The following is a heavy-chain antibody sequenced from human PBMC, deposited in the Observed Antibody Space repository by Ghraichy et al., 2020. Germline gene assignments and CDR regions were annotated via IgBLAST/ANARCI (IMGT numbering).Heavy chain of an antibody. CDR3: AKENILTGYIGEYNWFDP. Sequence: SLNISCAASGFTFSSYGMHWVRQAPGKGLEWVAVISYDGSNKYYADSVKGRFTISRDNSKNTLYLQMNSLRAEDTAVYYCAKENILTGYIGEYNWFDPWGQGTLVTVSS. CDR1: GFTFSSYG. J-gene: IGHJ5*02. CDR2: ISYDGSNK. V-gene: IGHV3-30*18. D-gene: IGHD3-9*01.